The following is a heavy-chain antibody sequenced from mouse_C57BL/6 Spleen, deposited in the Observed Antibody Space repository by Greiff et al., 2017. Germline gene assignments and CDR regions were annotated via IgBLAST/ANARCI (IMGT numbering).Heavy chain of an antibody. V-gene: IGHV1-31*01. CDR2: IYPYNGVS. CDR1: GYSFTGYY. D-gene: IGHD2-3*01. J-gene: IGHJ4*01. Sequence: VQLKESGPELVKPGASVKISCKASGYSFTGYYMHWVKQSPGNILDWIGYIYPYNGVSSYNQKFKGKATLTVDKSSSTAYMQLRSLTSEDSAVYYCARREADGYYAMDYWGQGTSVTVSS. CDR3: ARREADGYYAMDY.